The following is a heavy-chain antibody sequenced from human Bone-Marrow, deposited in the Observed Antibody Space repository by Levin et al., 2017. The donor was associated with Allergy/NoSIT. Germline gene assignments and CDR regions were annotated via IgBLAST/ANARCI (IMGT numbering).Heavy chain of an antibody. CDR3: ARSATLVKYGEYTEDHYYYMDA. Sequence: MASETLSLTCAVYGGSFSDYYWSWIRQSPEKGLEWIGEKNHSANTNYNPSFKSRVTISTDTSKNQFSLRLTSVTAADTAIYYCARSATLVKYGEYTEDHYYYMDAWGKGTTVIVSS. CDR2: KNHSANT. J-gene: IGHJ6*03. D-gene: IGHD4-17*01. CDR1: GGSFSDYY. V-gene: IGHV4-34*01.